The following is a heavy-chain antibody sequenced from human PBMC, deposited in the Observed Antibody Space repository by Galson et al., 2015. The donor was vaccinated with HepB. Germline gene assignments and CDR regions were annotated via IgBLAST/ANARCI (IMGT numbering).Heavy chain of an antibody. D-gene: IGHD3-16*01. J-gene: IGHJ4*02. Sequence: ETLSLTCTVSGGSISSSSYYWGWIRQPPGKGLEWIGSIYYSGSTYYKPSLKSRVTISVDTSKNQFSLKLSSVTAADTAVYYCARDPFGFYFDYWGQGTLVTVSS. CDR3: ARDPFGFYFDY. CDR2: IYYSGST. V-gene: IGHV4-39*07. CDR1: GGSISSSSYY.